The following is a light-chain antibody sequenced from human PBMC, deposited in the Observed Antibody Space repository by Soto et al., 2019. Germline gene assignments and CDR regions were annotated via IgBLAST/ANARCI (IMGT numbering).Light chain of an antibody. Sequence: QPVLTQSPSASASLGASVKLTCTLSSGHSNYAIAWHQQQPEKGLRYLMKLNSDGSHNKGDGIPDRFSGSSSGADRYLTISSLQSEDEAAYYRQTWGTGLRVFGGGTKLTVL. CDR2: LNSDGSH. V-gene: IGLV4-69*01. CDR1: SGHSNYA. J-gene: IGLJ3*02. CDR3: QTWGTGLRV.